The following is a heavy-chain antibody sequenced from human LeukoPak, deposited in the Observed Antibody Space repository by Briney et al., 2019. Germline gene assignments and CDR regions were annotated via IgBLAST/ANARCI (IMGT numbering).Heavy chain of an antibody. V-gene: IGHV4-59*08. CDR1: GGSINSYY. CDR2: FYYSGNT. CDR3: ARRSNYYGSGSFSFYFDS. D-gene: IGHD3-10*01. Sequence: SETLSLTCTVSGGSINSYYWSWIRQPPGRGLQWIGYFYYSGNTNYNPSLESRATISVDTSKNQFSLKLRSVTAADTAVYHCARRSNYYGSGSFSFYFDSWGQGTLVTVSS. J-gene: IGHJ4*02.